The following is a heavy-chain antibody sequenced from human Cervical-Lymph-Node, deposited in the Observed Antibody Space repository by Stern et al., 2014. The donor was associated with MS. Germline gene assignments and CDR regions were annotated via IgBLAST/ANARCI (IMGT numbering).Heavy chain of an antibody. CDR1: GFTFSSYS. CDR2: ISSTRSYI. CDR3: ARGTLTYSSILFDY. D-gene: IGHD5-18*01. J-gene: IGHJ4*02. V-gene: IGHV3-21*01. Sequence: EVQLVESGGGLVKPGGSLRLSCAASGFTFSSYSMHWVRQAPGKGLEWVSSISSTRSYIYYADPVKGRFTISRDNAKNSLDLQMNSLRAEDTAVYYCARGTLTYSSILFDYWGQGTLVTVSS.